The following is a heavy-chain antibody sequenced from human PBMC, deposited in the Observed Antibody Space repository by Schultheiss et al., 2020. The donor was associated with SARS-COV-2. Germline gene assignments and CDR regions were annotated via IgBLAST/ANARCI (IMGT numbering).Heavy chain of an antibody. Sequence: SVKVSCKASGYTFTNYGISWVRQTPGLGLEWMGGIIPIFGTANYAQKFQGRVTITADESTSTAYMELSSLRSEDTAVYYCARDRYDFWSGYVSYWYFDLWGRGTLVTVSS. CDR3: ARDRYDFWSGYVSYWYFDL. J-gene: IGHJ2*01. V-gene: IGHV1-69*13. CDR1: GYTFTNYG. D-gene: IGHD3-3*01. CDR2: IIPIFGTA.